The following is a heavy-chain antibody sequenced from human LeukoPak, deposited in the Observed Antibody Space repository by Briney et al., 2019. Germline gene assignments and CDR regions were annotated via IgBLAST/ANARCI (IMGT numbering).Heavy chain of an antibody. CDR2: IYTSGST. J-gene: IGHJ4*02. Sequence: SETLSLTCTVSGGSISSYYWSWIRQPAGKGLEWIGRIYTSGSTNYNPSLKSRVTMSVDTSKNQFSLKLSSVTAADTAVYYWARGNWHSSSSGYYFDYWGQGTLVTVSS. CDR1: GGSISSYY. V-gene: IGHV4-4*07. CDR3: ARGNWHSSSSGYYFDY. D-gene: IGHD6-6*01.